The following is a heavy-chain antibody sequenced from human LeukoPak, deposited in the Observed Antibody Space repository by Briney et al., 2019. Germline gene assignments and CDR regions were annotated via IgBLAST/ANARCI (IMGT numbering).Heavy chain of an antibody. Sequence: GGSLRLSCAASGFTFSTYGMHWVRQAPGKGLEWVAFIRYDGSNKYYADSVKGRFTISRDNSKNTLYLQMNGLRAEDTAVYYCAKVSSGYSYGYDAFDIWGQGTMVTASS. CDR1: GFTFSTYG. CDR2: IRYDGSNK. CDR3: AKVSSGYSYGYDAFDI. J-gene: IGHJ3*02. V-gene: IGHV3-30*02. D-gene: IGHD5-18*01.